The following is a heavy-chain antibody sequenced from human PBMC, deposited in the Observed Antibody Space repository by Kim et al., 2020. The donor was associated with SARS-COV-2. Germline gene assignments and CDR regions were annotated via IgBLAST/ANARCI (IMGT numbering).Heavy chain of an antibody. J-gene: IGHJ4*02. D-gene: IGHD5-12*01. V-gene: IGHV3-7*01. Sequence: YYMDSVKGRLTSSRDNSKNSLYLQMNSLRAEDTAVYYCASPRGYSGYDYDYWGQGTLVTVSS. CDR3: ASPRGYSGYDYDY.